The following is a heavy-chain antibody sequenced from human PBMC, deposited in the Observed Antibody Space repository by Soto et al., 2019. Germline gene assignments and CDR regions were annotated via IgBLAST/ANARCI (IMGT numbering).Heavy chain of an antibody. J-gene: IGHJ6*02. D-gene: IGHD2-2*01. Sequence: QVQLVESGGGVVQPGRSLRLSCAASGFTFSSYGMHWVRQAPGKGLEWVAVISYDGSNKYYADSVKGRFTISRDNSKNQLYLQMNSLRAEDTAVYYCAILRGKYQLREGGMDVWGQGTTVTVSS. CDR3: AILRGKYQLREGGMDV. V-gene: IGHV3-30*03. CDR1: GFTFSSYG. CDR2: ISYDGSNK.